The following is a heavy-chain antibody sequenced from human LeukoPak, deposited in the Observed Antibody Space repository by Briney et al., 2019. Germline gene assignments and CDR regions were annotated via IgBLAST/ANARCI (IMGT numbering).Heavy chain of an antibody. V-gene: IGHV1-69*05. D-gene: IGHD5-12*01. CDR3: ARDRGYVSASPCDY. CDR1: GGTFSSYA. Sequence: SVKVSCKASGGTFSSYAISWVRQAPGQGLEWMGGIIPIFGTANYAQKFQGRVTMTTDTSTSTSYMELRSLRSDDTAVYYCARDRGYVSASPCDYWGQGTLVTVSS. CDR2: IIPIFGTA. J-gene: IGHJ4*02.